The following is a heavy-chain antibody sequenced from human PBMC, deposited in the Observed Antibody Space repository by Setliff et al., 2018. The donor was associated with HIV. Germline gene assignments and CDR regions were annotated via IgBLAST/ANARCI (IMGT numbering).Heavy chain of an antibody. CDR1: SDSISSSY. J-gene: IGHJ4*02. Sequence: PSETLSLTCTVSSDSISSSYWTWIRQPPGQGLEWIGELSPSGTTRSNPSLQSRVTISLDTSNNQFSLKLTSVTAADTAMYYCASFFVTTVTNQDYWGQGTPVTVS. CDR2: LSPSGTT. D-gene: IGHD4-17*01. V-gene: IGHV4-34*01. CDR3: ASFFVTTVTNQDY.